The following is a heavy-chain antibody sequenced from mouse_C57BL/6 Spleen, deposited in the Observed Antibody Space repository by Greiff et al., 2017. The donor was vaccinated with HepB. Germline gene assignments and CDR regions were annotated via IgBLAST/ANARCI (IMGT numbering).Heavy chain of an antibody. V-gene: IGHV5-4*03. D-gene: IGHD2-1*01. CDR3: AYGNYFDY. CDR1: GFTLSSYA. Sequence: EVMLVESGGGLVKPGGSLKLSCAASGFTLSSYAMSWVRQTPEKRLEWVATISDGGSYTYYPDNVKGRFTISRDNAKNNLYLQMSHLKSEDTAMYYCAYGNYFDYWGQGTTLTVSS. J-gene: IGHJ2*01. CDR2: ISDGGSYT.